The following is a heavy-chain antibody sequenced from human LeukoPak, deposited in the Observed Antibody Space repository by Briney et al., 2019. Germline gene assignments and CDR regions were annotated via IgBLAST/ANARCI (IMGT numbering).Heavy chain of an antibody. J-gene: IGHJ6*03. CDR3: ARYRPFLEWLSYYYYYYMDV. CDR2: IKQDGSEK. V-gene: IGHV3-7*01. D-gene: IGHD3-3*02. CDR1: GFTFSSYW. Sequence: PGGSLRLSCAASGFTFSSYWMSWVRQAPGKGLEWVANIKQDGSEKYYVDSVKGRFTISRDNAKNSLYLQMNSLRAEDTAVYYCARYRPFLEWLSYYYYYYMDVWGKGTTVTVSS.